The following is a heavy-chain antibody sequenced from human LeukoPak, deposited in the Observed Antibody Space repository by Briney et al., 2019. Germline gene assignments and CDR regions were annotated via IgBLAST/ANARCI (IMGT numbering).Heavy chain of an antibody. CDR3: ARGGRDHDFWRGLVDY. V-gene: IGHV1-2*02. CDR1: GYTFTGYY. Sequence: ASVKVSCKASGYTFTGYYMHWVRQAPGQGLEWMGWINPNSGGTNYAQKFQGRVTMTRDTSISTAYMELSRLRSDDTAVYYCARGGRDHDFWRGLVDYWGQGTLVTVSS. CDR2: INPNSGGT. D-gene: IGHD3-3*01. J-gene: IGHJ4*02.